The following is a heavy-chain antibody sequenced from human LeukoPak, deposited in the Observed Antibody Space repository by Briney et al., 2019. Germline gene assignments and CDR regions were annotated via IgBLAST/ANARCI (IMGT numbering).Heavy chain of an antibody. V-gene: IGHV3-30*02. Sequence: GGSLRLSCVASGFTFNSYGMHWVRQAPGKGLDWVAFTRDDGSNEFYGDSVKGRFTVSRDNSKNTLYLQLNSLRPEDSALCYCAKATYCSGPTCYSKDLDSWGQGTLVTVSS. CDR1: GFTFNSYG. J-gene: IGHJ4*02. CDR2: TRDDGSNE. D-gene: IGHD2-15*01. CDR3: AKATYCSGPTCYSKDLDS.